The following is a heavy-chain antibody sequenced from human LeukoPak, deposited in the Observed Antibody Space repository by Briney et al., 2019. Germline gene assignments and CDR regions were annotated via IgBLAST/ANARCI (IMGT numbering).Heavy chain of an antibody. D-gene: IGHD3-10*01. J-gene: IGHJ4*02. V-gene: IGHV4-39*01. CDR2: IYYSGST. Sequence: SETLSLTCTVSGGSISSSSYYWGWIRQPPGKGLEWIGSIYYSGSTYYNPSLKSRVTISVDTSKNQFSLKLSSVTAADTAVYYCARLSGEVDYWGQGTLVTVSS. CDR1: GGSISSSSYY. CDR3: ARLSGEVDY.